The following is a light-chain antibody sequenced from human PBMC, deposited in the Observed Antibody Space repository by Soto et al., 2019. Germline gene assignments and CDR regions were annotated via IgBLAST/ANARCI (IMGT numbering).Light chain of an antibody. CDR2: TSP. V-gene: IGKV1-39*01. CDR1: QRITTY. Sequence: IHMTQSPSSLSASVGDRVTITCRASQRITTYLNWYQQKPGEAPKLLISTSPTLQRGVPSRFIGSGSGTDFTLTITGLQLADFATYIGQQTYNTPYTFGQGTKLEIK. J-gene: IGKJ2*01. CDR3: QQTYNTPYT.